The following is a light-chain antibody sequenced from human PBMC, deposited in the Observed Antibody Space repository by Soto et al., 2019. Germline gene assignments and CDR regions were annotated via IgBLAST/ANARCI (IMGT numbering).Light chain of an antibody. CDR3: QQYTNWPGWT. V-gene: IGKV3-15*01. Sequence: ERVMTQSPATLYVSPGERATLSCRASQSVSSNLAWYQQKPGQAPMLLIYGASIRATGIPARFSGSGSGTEFTLTIRSLQSEDFAVYYWQQYTNWPGWTFGQVTKVE. J-gene: IGKJ1*01. CDR1: QSVSSN. CDR2: GAS.